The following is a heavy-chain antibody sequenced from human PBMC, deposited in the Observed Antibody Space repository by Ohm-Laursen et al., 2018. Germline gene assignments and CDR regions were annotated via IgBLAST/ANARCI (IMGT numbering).Heavy chain of an antibody. V-gene: IGHV3-30*03. CDR1: GFTFNNYI. D-gene: IGHD3-3*01. CDR2: ISHDGSAE. Sequence: SLRLSCAASGFTFNNYIIHWVRQAPGKGLEWVAVISHDGSAERYADSVKGRFTISRDNAKNSLYLQMDSLRAEDTAVYYCARIPTNYDFWSGYAYYYAMDVWGQGTTVTVS. CDR3: ARIPTNYDFWSGYAYYYAMDV. J-gene: IGHJ6*02.